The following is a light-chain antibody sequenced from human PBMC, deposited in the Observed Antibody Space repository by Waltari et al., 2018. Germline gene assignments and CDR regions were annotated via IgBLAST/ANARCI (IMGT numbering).Light chain of an antibody. CDR3: QQYDSSRT. CDR2: KAS. J-gene: IGKJ1*01. V-gene: IGKV1-5*03. CDR1: QSISTW. Sequence: DSVMTQSPSTLSASVGDRVTITCRASQSISTWLAWYQQKPGKAPKLLIYKASSLESGVPSRFSGSGSGTEFTLTISSLQPDDFATYYCQQYDSSRTFGQGTKVEIK.